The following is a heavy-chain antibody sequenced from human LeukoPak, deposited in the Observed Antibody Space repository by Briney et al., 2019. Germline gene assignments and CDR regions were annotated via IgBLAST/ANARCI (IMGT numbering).Heavy chain of an antibody. J-gene: IGHJ4*02. V-gene: IGHV3-23*01. D-gene: IGHD3-9*01. CDR2: ISGSGGST. CDR3: AKDRKMLLRYFDCFDY. Sequence: GGSLRLSCAASGFTFSSYAMNWVRQAPGKGLEWVSTISGSGGSTDYADSVKGRFTISRDNSKNTLYLQMNSLRAEDTAVYYCAKDRKMLLRYFDCFDYWAREPWSPSPQ. CDR1: GFTFSSYA.